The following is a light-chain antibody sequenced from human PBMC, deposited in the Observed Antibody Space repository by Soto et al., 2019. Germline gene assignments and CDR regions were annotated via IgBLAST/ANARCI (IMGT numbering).Light chain of an antibody. CDR3: QQYGRSPT. Sequence: IVLTQSPDTLSLSPGERATPSCRASQSVSSNYLAWYQQKLGQAPRLLIYDASRRATGIPDRFSGSGSGTDFTLTISRLEPEDFVVYYCQQYGRSPTFGQGTKV. V-gene: IGKV3-20*01. CDR1: QSVSSNY. J-gene: IGKJ1*01. CDR2: DAS.